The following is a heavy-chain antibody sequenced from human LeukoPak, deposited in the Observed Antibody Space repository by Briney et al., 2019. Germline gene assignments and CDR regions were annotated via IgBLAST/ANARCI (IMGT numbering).Heavy chain of an antibody. V-gene: IGHV5-51*01. CDR2: IYPGDSDT. CDR3: ARPGPYCSSTSCYAPDHDAFDI. D-gene: IGHD2-2*01. Sequence: GESLKISCKGSGYSFTSYWIGWVRQMPGKGLEWMGIIYPGDSDTRYSPSFQGQVTISADKSISTAYLQWSSLKASDTAMYYCARPGPYCSSTSCYAPDHDAFDIWGQGTMVTVSS. J-gene: IGHJ3*02. CDR1: GYSFTSYW.